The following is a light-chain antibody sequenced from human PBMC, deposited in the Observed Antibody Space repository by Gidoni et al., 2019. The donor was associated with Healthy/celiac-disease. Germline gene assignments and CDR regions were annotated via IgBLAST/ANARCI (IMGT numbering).Light chain of an antibody. J-gene: IGKJ1*01. Sequence: EIVLTKSPGTLSLSPGERATLSCRASQSVSSSYLAWYQQKPGQAPRLLIYGASSRATGIPDRFSGSGSGTDFTLTISRLEPEDFAVYYCQQYGNSQTFGQGTKVEIK. V-gene: IGKV3-20*01. CDR3: QQYGNSQT. CDR1: QSVSSSY. CDR2: GAS.